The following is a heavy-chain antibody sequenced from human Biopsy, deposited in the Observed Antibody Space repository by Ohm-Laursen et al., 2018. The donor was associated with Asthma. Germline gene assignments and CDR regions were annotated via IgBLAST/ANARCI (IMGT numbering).Heavy chain of an antibody. D-gene: IGHD3-3*01. Sequence: TLPLTCAVYGGSFSAYYWSWIRQPPGKGLEWIAEINHSGSTNYNPSLKSRVTMSVDTSKNQLFLNLSSVTAADTAVYYCARAASTTVFWSGYSHNWFDPWGQGTLVTVSS. CDR3: ARAASTTVFWSGYSHNWFDP. CDR2: INHSGST. CDR1: GGSFSAYY. J-gene: IGHJ5*02. V-gene: IGHV4-34*01.